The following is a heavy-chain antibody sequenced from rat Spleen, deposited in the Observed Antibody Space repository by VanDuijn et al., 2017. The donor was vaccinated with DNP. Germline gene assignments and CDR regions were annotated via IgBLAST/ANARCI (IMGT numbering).Heavy chain of an antibody. Sequence: EVQLVESGGGPVQPGRSLKLSCAASGFNFNDYWMGWVRQAPGKGLDWLGEINKDSSRINYNTSLRDKFTISRDNVQNTLFLQMSKLGSEDTAIYYCARGPNYGGDSDYFDYWGQGVMVTVSS. V-gene: IGHV4-2*01. CDR3: ARGPNYGGDSDYFDY. J-gene: IGHJ2*01. D-gene: IGHD1-11*01. CDR1: GFNFNDYW. CDR2: INKDSSRI.